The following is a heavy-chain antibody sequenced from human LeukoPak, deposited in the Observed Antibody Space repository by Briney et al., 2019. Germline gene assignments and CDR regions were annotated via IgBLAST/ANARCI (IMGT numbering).Heavy chain of an antibody. Sequence: PSETLSLTCAVYGGSFSGHYWSWIRQPPGKGLEWIGEINHSGSTNYNPSLKSRVTISVDTSKNQFSLKLSSVTAADTAVYYCASLRRGELYSLGYWGQGTLVTVSS. J-gene: IGHJ4*02. V-gene: IGHV4-34*01. CDR3: ASLRRGELYSLGY. D-gene: IGHD3-16*01. CDR2: INHSGST. CDR1: GGSFSGHY.